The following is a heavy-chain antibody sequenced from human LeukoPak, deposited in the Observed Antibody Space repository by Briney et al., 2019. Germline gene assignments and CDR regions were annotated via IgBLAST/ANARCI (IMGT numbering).Heavy chain of an antibody. D-gene: IGHD3-9*01. CDR1: GGSVSSSIHY. V-gene: IGHV4-39*01. CDR3: ASRNDILTGYVFDF. CDR2: IYYSGST. J-gene: IGHJ4*02. Sequence: SETLSLTCTVSGGSVSSSIHYWGWIRQPPGKGLEWIGSIYYSGSTSYNPSLKSRVTISVDTSKNQFSLKLTSVTAADTAVYYCASRNDILTGYVFDFWGQGTLVTVSS.